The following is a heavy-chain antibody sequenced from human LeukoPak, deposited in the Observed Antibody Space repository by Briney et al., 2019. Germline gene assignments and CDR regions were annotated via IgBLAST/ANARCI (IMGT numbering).Heavy chain of an antibody. J-gene: IGHJ5*02. CDR1: GGSFSGHY. CDR2: INHSGST. CDR3: ARVWRSTAAGNQSNWFDP. Sequence: KASETLSLTCAVYGGSFSGHYWSWIRQPPGKGLEWIGEINHSGSTNYNPSLKSRVTISVDTSKNQFSLKLSSVTAADTAVYYCARVWRSTAAGNQSNWFDPWGQGTLVTVSS. V-gene: IGHV4-34*01. D-gene: IGHD6-13*01.